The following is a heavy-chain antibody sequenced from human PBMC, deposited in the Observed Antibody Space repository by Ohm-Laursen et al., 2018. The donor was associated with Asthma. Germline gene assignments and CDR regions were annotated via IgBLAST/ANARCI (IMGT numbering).Heavy chain of an antibody. Sequence: SLRLSCAAFGFTFSSHWMSWVRQAPGKGLEWLANIKEDGSDKHYVDSVRGRFTISRDNAKNSVYLQMDSLGAEDTAVYFCASDTHWNSDSPGSGYWGQGTLVTVSS. CDR1: GFTFSSHW. V-gene: IGHV3-7*01. J-gene: IGHJ4*02. CDR2: IKEDGSDK. CDR3: ASDTHWNSDSPGSGY. D-gene: IGHD3-10*01.